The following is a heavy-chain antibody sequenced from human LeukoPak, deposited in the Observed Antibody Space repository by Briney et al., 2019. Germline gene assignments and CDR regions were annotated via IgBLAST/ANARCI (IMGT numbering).Heavy chain of an antibody. J-gene: IGHJ4*02. V-gene: IGHV4-39*01. CDR2: IYYRRST. CDR3: ARHADSGFGELAFDY. D-gene: IGHD3-10*01. Sequence: PSETLCLTCTVSGGSISSSSYYWGWIRQPPGKGLEWIGSIYYRRSTYYNPSLKSRVTISVDTSKNQFSLKLTSVTAADTAVYYCARHADSGFGELAFDYWGQGTLVTVSS. CDR1: GGSISSSSYY.